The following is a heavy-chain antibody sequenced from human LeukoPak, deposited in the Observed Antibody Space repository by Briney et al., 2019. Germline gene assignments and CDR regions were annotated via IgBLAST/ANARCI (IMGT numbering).Heavy chain of an antibody. CDR1: GYTFTGYY. D-gene: IGHD2-2*01. CDR3: ARDRFTRTLNLRPFDY. CDR2: INPNSGGT. J-gene: IGHJ4*02. Sequence: VASVKVSCKASGYTFTGYYMHWVRQAPGQGLEWMGWINPNSGGTNYAQKFQGRVTMTRDTSISTAYMELSRLRSDDTAVYYCARDRFTRTLNLRPFDYWGQGTLVTVS. V-gene: IGHV1-2*02.